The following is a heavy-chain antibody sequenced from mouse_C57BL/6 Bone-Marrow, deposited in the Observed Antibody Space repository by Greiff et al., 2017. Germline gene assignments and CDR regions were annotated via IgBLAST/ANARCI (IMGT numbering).Heavy chain of an antibody. CDR1: GYSITSGYY. D-gene: IGHD1-1*01. Sequence: EVQLVESGPGLVKPSQSLSLTCSVTGYSITSGYYWNWIRQFPGNKLEWMGYISYDGSNNYNPSLKNRISITRDTSKNQFFLKLNSVTTEDTATYYCAREGATTVVATYDYWGQGTTLTVSS. J-gene: IGHJ2*01. V-gene: IGHV3-6*01. CDR2: ISYDGSN. CDR3: AREGATTVVATYDY.